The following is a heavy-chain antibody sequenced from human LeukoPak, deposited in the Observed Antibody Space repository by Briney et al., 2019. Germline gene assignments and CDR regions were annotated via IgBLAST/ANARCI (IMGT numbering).Heavy chain of an antibody. D-gene: IGHD5-12*01. CDR1: GFTFSSYS. J-gene: IGHJ4*02. CDR2: LGGRGVLT. Sequence: PGGSLRLSCAASGFTFSSYSMSWVRQAPGKGLEWVSTLGGRGVLTYYADSVRGRFTVSRDNSKSTLYLQMDSLRAEDTAVYYCAKCGNSGCHLIDYWGQGTLVTVSS. V-gene: IGHV3-23*01. CDR3: AKCGNSGCHLIDY.